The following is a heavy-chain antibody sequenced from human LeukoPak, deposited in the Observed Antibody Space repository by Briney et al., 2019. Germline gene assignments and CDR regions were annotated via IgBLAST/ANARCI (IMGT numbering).Heavy chain of an antibody. J-gene: IGHJ5*02. Sequence: SETLSLTCTVSGGSISSSSYYWGWIRQPPGKGLEWIGSIYYSGSTYYNPSLKSRVTISVDTSKNQFSLKLSSVTAADTAVYYCARQPLECFPSCYPYWCDPWGQGTLVTVSS. D-gene: IGHD2-2*01. CDR3: ARQPLECFPSCYPYWCDP. CDR1: GGSISSSSYY. V-gene: IGHV4-39*01. CDR2: IYYSGST.